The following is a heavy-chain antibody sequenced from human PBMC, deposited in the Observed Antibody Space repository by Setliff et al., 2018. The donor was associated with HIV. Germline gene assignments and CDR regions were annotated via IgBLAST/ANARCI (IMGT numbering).Heavy chain of an antibody. CDR2: INPSGAIT. J-gene: IGHJ6*03. CDR1: GYTFTSHY. Sequence: ASVKVSCKASGYTFTSHYIHWVRQAPGQGLEWMGIINPSGAITNYADSVKGRFTISRDNAKNSLYLQMNSLRAEDTAVYYCARLLDYYYMDVWGKGTTVTVSS. V-gene: IGHV1-46*04. CDR3: ARLLDYYYMDV.